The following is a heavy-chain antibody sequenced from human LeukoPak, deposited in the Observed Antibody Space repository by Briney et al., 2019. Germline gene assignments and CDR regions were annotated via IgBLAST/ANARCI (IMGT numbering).Heavy chain of an antibody. CDR1: GFTFSSYG. V-gene: IGHV3-33*01. D-gene: IGHD1-26*01. J-gene: IGHJ4*02. CDR2: IWYDGSDK. CDR3: ARVGATGLYYFDY. Sequence: GGSLRLSCTASGFTFSSYGMHWVRQAPGKGLEWVAVIWYDGSDKYYADSVKGRLTISRDNSKNTLYLQMNSLRAEDAALYYCARVGATGLYYFDYWGQGTLVTVSS.